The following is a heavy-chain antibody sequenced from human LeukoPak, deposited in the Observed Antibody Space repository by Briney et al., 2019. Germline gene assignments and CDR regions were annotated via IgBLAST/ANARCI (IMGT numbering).Heavy chain of an antibody. J-gene: IGHJ4*02. CDR2: IRYDGSNK. CDR1: GFTFSSYG. V-gene: IGHV3-30*02. Sequence: GGSLRLSCAASGFTFSSYGMHWVRQAPGKGLEWVAFIRYDGSNKYYADSVKGRFTISRDNSKNTLYLQMNSLRAEDTAVYYCAKGLNWNDSLLDYWGQGTLVTVSS. D-gene: IGHD1-1*01. CDR3: AKGLNWNDSLLDY.